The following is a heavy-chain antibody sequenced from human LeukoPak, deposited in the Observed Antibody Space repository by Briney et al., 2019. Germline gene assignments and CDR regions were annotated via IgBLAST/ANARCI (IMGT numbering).Heavy chain of an antibody. CDR1: GFTFSSYW. Sequence: GGSLRLSCAASGFTFSSYWMSWVRQAPGKGLEWVANIKQDGSEKYYVDSVKGRFTISRDNAKNSLHLQMNSLRAEDTAVYYCARGRVEVTIFGVVTGYWVDYWGQGTLVTVSS. V-gene: IGHV3-7*01. CDR3: ARGRVEVTIFGVVTGYWVDY. CDR2: IKQDGSEK. D-gene: IGHD3-3*01. J-gene: IGHJ4*02.